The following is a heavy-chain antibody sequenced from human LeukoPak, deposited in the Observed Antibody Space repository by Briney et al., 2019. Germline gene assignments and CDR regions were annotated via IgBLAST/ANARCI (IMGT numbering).Heavy chain of an antibody. CDR3: AKDRAPLVGAFDI. Sequence: AGGSLRLSCAASGFTFSSYAMSWVRQAPGKGLEWVSAISGSGGSTYYADSVKGRFTISRDNPKNTLYLQMNSLRAEDTAVYYCAKDRAPLVGAFDIWGQGTMVTVSS. D-gene: IGHD6-13*01. J-gene: IGHJ3*02. V-gene: IGHV3-23*01. CDR1: GFTFSSYA. CDR2: ISGSGGST.